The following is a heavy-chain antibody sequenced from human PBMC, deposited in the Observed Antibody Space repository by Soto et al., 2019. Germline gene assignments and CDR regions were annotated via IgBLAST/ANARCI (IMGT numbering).Heavy chain of an antibody. Sequence: QVQLVESGGGVVQPGRSLRLSCAASGFSFSSSGMHWVRQAPGKGLEWVAVISYDGSDKYYADSVKGRFTISRDKSKNTLYLQMDSLNPEDTAVYYCAKDAEPYVDILATIRSGYYYNGMDVWGQGTKVTVSS. D-gene: IGHD5-12*01. CDR1: GFSFSSSG. V-gene: IGHV3-30*18. CDR2: ISYDGSDK. J-gene: IGHJ6*02. CDR3: AKDAEPYVDILATIRSGYYYNGMDV.